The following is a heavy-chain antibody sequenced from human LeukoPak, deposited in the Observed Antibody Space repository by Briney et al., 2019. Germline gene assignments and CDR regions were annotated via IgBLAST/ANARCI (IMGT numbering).Heavy chain of an antibody. Sequence: KSGGSLRLSCAASGFTFSDYYMSWIRQAPGKGLEWVSYISSSGSTIYYADSVKGRFTTSRDNAKNSLYLQMNSLRAEDTAVYYCARDPSTEYYDFWSGYPIYYFDYWGQGTLVTVSS. CDR3: ARDPSTEYYDFWSGYPIYYFDY. CDR1: GFTFSDYY. V-gene: IGHV3-11*01. CDR2: ISSSGSTI. D-gene: IGHD3-3*01. J-gene: IGHJ4*02.